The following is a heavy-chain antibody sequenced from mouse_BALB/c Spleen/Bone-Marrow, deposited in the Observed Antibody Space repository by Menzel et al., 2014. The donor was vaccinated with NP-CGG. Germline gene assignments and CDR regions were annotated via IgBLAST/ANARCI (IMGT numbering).Heavy chain of an antibody. Sequence: VQLQQSGAKLVRPGTSVKVSCKPSGYAFTDYLMEWLKQRPGQGLEWIGVINPGSGSTNYNEKFKDKATLTADKSSSTAYIQLSSLTSDDSAVYFCARYDGYFDYWGQGTTLTVSS. CDR1: GYAFTDYL. CDR2: INPGSGST. V-gene: IGHV1-54*01. J-gene: IGHJ2*01. D-gene: IGHD2-3*01. CDR3: ARYDGYFDY.